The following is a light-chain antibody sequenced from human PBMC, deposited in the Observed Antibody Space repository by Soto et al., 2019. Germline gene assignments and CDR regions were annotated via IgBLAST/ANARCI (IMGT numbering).Light chain of an antibody. CDR2: DVN. Sequence: QSVLTQPPSWSGSPGQSGAISCTGTSSDIGAYNRVSWYQQPPGTAPKLMIYDVNNRPSGVPDRFSGSKSGNTASLTISWLQADDEADYYCSSFTSSNTYVFGTGTKVTVL. CDR1: SSDIGAYNR. V-gene: IGLV2-18*02. CDR3: SSFTSSNTYV. J-gene: IGLJ1*01.